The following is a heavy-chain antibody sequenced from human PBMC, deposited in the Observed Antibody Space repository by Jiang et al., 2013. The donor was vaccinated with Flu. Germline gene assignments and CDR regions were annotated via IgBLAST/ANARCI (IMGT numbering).Heavy chain of an antibody. V-gene: IGHV1-8*01. Sequence: TSYDINWVRQATGQGLEWMGWMNPNSGNTGYAQKFQGRVTMTRNTSISTAYMELSSLRSEDTAVYYCARGDTVTTLDYWGQGTLVTVSS. J-gene: IGHJ4*02. D-gene: IGHD4-17*01. CDR1: TSYD. CDR2: MNPNSGNT. CDR3: ARGDTVTTLDY.